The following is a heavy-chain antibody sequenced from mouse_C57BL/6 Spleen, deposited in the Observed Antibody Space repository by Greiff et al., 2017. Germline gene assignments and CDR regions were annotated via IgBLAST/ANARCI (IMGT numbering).Heavy chain of an antibody. CDR3: TTEGYGSSYPFAY. V-gene: IGHV14-1*01. CDR1: GFNIKDYY. CDR2: IDPEDGDT. Sequence: EVQLQQSGAELVRPGASVKLSCTASGFNIKDYYMHWVKQRPEQGLEWIGRIDPEDGDTEYAPKFQGKATMTADTSSNTAYLQLSSLTSEDTAVYYCTTEGYGSSYPFAYGGQGTLVTVSA. J-gene: IGHJ3*01. D-gene: IGHD1-1*01.